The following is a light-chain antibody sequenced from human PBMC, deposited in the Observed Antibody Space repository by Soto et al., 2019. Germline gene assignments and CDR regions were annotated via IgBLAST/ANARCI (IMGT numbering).Light chain of an antibody. Sequence: DIQMTQSPSSLSASVGDRVSITCRASQSISSYLNWYQQKPGKAPKLLIYAASSLQSGVPSRFSGSGSGTEFTLTISSLQPEDFATYYCQQSYSTFTTFGQGTRLEIK. CDR1: QSISSY. CDR3: QQSYSTFTT. J-gene: IGKJ5*01. CDR2: AAS. V-gene: IGKV1-39*01.